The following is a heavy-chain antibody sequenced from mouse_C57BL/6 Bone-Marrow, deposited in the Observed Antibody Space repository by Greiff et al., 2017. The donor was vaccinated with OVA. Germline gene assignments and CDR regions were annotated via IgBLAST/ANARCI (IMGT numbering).Heavy chain of an antibody. CDR2: ISDGGSYT. D-gene: IGHD2-5*01. J-gene: IGHJ3*01. CDR3: ARDQERYSNPWFAY. V-gene: IGHV5-4*01. CDR1: GFTFSSYA. Sequence: EVQLVESGGGLVKPGGSLKLSCAASGFTFSSYAMSWVRQTPEKRLEWVATISDGGSYTYYPDNVKGRFTISRDNAKNNLYLQMSHLKSEDTAMYYCARDQERYSNPWFAYWGQGTLVTVSA.